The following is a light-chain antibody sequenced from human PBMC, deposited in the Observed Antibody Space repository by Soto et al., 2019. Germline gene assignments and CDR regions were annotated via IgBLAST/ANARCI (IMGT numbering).Light chain of an antibody. CDR2: DAS. CDR1: QSVSSY. Sequence: IVFTQSASTLSLSPGERATLSCRASQSVSSYLAWYQQKPGQAPRLLIYDASNRATGIPARFSGSGSGTDFTLTISSLEPEDFAVYYCQQGSNWPPGLTFGGGTKVDIK. V-gene: IGKV3-11*01. J-gene: IGKJ4*01. CDR3: QQGSNWPPGLT.